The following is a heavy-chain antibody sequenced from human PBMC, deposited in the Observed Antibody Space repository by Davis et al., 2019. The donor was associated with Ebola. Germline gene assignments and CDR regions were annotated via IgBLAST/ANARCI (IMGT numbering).Heavy chain of an antibody. Sequence: PGGSLRLSCAASGFTFSDYYMSWIRQAPGKGLEWVSYISSSSSYTNYADSVKGRFTISRDNSKNTLYLQMNSLRAEDTAVYYCAKDYDFWSNHMDVWGQGTTVTVSS. D-gene: IGHD3-3*01. J-gene: IGHJ6*02. CDR3: AKDYDFWSNHMDV. CDR1: GFTFSDYY. V-gene: IGHV3-11*05. CDR2: ISSSSSYT.